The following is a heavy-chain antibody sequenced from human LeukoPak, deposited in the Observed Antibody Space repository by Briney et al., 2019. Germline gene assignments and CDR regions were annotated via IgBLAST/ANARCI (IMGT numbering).Heavy chain of an antibody. V-gene: IGHV4-34*01. J-gene: IGHJ4*02. CDR3: ARLRGYSYGWVDY. D-gene: IGHD5-18*01. Sequence: SETLSLTCAVYGGSFSGYYWSWIRQPPGKGLEWIGEINHSGSTNYNPSLKSRVTISVDTSKNQFSLELSSVTAADTAVYYCARLRGYSYGWVDYWGQGTLVTVSS. CDR1: GGSFSGYY. CDR2: INHSGST.